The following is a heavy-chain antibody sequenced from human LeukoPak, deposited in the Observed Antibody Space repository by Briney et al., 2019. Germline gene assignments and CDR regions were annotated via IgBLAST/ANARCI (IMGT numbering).Heavy chain of an antibody. CDR2: ISWNSGII. CDR1: GFTFDDCA. J-gene: IGHJ4*02. Sequence: PGGSLRLSCEASGFTFDDCAMHWVRQAPGKGLEWVSGISWNSGIIDYADSVKGRFTISRDNAKNSLYLQMNSLRAEDTALYYCVKVRGYSYGYFDYWGQGTLVTVSS. V-gene: IGHV3-9*01. D-gene: IGHD5-18*01. CDR3: VKVRGYSYGYFDY.